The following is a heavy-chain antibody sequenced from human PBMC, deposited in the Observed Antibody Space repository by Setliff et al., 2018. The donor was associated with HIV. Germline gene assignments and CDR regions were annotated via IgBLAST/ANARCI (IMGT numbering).Heavy chain of an antibody. V-gene: IGHV3-11*04. CDR2: ITGSGDTI. CDR3: AREATPRHSSGWVYFDY. Sequence: LSLTCTVSGGSISSSSYYWGWIRQPPGKGLEWVPYITGSGDTIYYADSVKGRFTMSRDNAKDSVYLQMNTLRVEDTAVYYCAREATPRHSSGWVYFDYWGQGMMVTVSS. CDR1: GGSISSSSYY. D-gene: IGHD6-19*01. J-gene: IGHJ4*02.